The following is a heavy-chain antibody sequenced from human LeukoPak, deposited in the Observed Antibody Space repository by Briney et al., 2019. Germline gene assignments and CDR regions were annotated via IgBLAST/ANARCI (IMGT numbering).Heavy chain of an antibody. Sequence: ASVKVSCKASGYTFTSYDINWVRQATGQGLEWMGWMNPNSGNTGYAQKFQGRVTITRNTSISTAYMELSSLRSEDTAVYYCARGASYYYGSGSYFYDYWGQGTLVTVSS. CDR3: ARGASYYYGSGSYFYDY. J-gene: IGHJ4*02. CDR1: GYTFTSYD. V-gene: IGHV1-8*03. CDR2: MNPNSGNT. D-gene: IGHD3-10*01.